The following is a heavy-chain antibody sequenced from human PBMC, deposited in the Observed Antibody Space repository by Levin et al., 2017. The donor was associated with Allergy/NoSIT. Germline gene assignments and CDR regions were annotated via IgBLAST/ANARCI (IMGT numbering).Heavy chain of an antibody. CDR2: IYTSGST. CDR1: GGSISSGSYN. CDR3: ARFAPSPATGLLDP. J-gene: IGHJ5*02. Sequence: KPSETLSLTCTVSGGSISSGSYNWNWIRQPAGTGLEWIGHIYTSGSTDYNPSLKSRVTISVDTSKNQFSLKLTSVTAADTAGYYCARFAPSPATGLLDPWGQGTLVTVSS. V-gene: IGHV4-61*09. D-gene: IGHD4-17*01.